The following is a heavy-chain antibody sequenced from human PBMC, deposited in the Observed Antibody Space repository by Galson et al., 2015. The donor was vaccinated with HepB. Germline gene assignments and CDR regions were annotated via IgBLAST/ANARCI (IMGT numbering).Heavy chain of an antibody. Sequence: SLRLSCAASGFTFSNAWMNWVRQAPGKGLEWVGRIKSKTDGGTTDYAAPVKGRFTISRDDSKNMLYLQMNSLKTEDTAVYYCTTEVWFGELSSAGGDYWGQGTLVTVSS. CDR2: IKSKTDGGTT. V-gene: IGHV3-15*07. CDR1: GFTFSNAW. CDR3: TTEVWFGELSSAGGDY. D-gene: IGHD3-10*01. J-gene: IGHJ4*02.